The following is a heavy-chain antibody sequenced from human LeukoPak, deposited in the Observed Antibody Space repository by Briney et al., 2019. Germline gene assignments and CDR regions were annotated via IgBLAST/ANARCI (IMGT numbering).Heavy chain of an antibody. Sequence: PGGSLRLSCAASGFTFSSYVMSWVRQTPGKGLEWVAATSSSDAGTYHADSVRGRFTISRDNSKNTPYLQMNSLRAEDAAVYFCAKAPVTSCRGAYCYPFDSWGQGTLVTVSS. D-gene: IGHD2-21*01. CDR2: TSSSDAGT. V-gene: IGHV3-23*01. CDR3: AKAPVTSCRGAYCYPFDS. J-gene: IGHJ4*02. CDR1: GFTFSSYV.